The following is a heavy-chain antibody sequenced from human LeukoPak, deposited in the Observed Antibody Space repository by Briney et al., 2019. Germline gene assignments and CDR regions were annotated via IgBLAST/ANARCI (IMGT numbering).Heavy chain of an antibody. Sequence: PGGSLRLSCAASGLTFSNYAMSWVRQAPGQGLEWVSVISPSGTTYNADPVKGRFTISRDNSKDTVYLQMDSLRAEDTATYYCAKSRSAMIRGVIEYWGQGTLVTVSS. CDR1: GLTFSNYA. V-gene: IGHV3-23*01. CDR2: ISPSGTT. J-gene: IGHJ4*02. CDR3: AKSRSAMIRGVIEY. D-gene: IGHD3-10*01.